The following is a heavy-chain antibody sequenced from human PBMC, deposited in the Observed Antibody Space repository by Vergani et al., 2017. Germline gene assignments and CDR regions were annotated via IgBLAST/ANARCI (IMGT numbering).Heavy chain of an antibody. CDR2: IYYSGST. CDR1: GGSISSYY. Sequence: QVQLPESGPGLVKPSETLSLTCTVSGGSISSYYWSWIRQPPGKGLEWIGYIYYSGSTNYNPSLKSRVTISVDTSKNQFSLKLSSVTAADTAVYYCARHPWGAAAGTPWFDPWGQGTLVTVSS. D-gene: IGHD6-13*01. J-gene: IGHJ5*02. CDR3: ARHPWGAAAGTPWFDP. V-gene: IGHV4-59*08.